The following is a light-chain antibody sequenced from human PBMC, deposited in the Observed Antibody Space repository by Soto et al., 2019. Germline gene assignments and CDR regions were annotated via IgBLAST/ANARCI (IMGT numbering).Light chain of an antibody. CDR3: QQSFSVPIT. V-gene: IGKV1-39*01. CDR2: SAS. J-gene: IGKJ5*01. CDR1: QSISSY. Sequence: DIQMTQSPSSLSASVGDRFTITCRASQSISSYLNWYQQKPGKAPERLIYSASTLQSGLPSRCSGSGSGTDFTLTIISLQPEDFATYYCQQSFSVPITFGQGTRLEI.